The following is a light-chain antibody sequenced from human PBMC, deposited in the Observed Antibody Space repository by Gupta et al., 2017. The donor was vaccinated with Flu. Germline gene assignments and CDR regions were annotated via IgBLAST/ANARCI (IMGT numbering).Light chain of an antibody. J-gene: IGLJ1*01. CDR2: EVS. CDR1: SSDVGGYNY. V-gene: IGLV2-14*01. CDR3: SSYTSSSSYV. Sequence: SALTQPASVSGSPGQSITISCTGTSSDVGGYNYVSWYQQHPGKAPNLMIYEVSNRPAGVANRFSGSKSGNTASLTISGLQAEDAADYYCSSYTSSSSYVFGTGTKVTVL.